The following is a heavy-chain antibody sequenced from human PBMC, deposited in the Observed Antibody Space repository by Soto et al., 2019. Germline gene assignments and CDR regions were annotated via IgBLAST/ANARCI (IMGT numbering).Heavy chain of an antibody. CDR3: ARDLSGSSPWYYYGMDV. V-gene: IGHV3-33*01. CDR2: IWYDGSNK. CDR1: GFTFSSYG. J-gene: IGHJ6*02. D-gene: IGHD1-26*01. Sequence: PGGSLRLSCAASGFTFSSYGMHWVRQAPGKGLEWVAVIWYDGSNKYYADSVKRRFTISRDNSKNTLYLQMNSLRAEDTAVYYCARDLSGSSPWYYYGMDVWGQGTTVTVSS.